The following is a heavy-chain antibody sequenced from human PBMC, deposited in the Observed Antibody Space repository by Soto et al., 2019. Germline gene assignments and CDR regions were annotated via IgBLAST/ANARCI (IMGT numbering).Heavy chain of an antibody. V-gene: IGHV3-23*01. Sequence: GGSLRLSCAASGFTFSTYAMNWVRQAPGKWLEWVSGISGSGDSTYYADSVKGRFTVSRDNSKNTLYLQMNSMRAEDTAVFYCAKERSSGWSFDYWGQGTLVTVSS. D-gene: IGHD6-19*01. J-gene: IGHJ4*02. CDR3: AKERSSGWSFDY. CDR1: GFTFSTYA. CDR2: ISGSGDST.